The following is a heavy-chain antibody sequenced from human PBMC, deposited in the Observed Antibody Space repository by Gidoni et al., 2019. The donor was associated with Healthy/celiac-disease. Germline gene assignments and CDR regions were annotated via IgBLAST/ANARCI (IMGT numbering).Heavy chain of an antibody. CDR1: GFTFSSYG. V-gene: IGHV3-30*18. Sequence: QVQLVESGGGVVQPGRSLRLSCAASGFTFSSYGIHWVRQAPGKGLEWVAVISYDGSNKYYADSVKGRFTISRDNSKNTLYLQMNSRRAEDTAVYYCAKDSHQPTYYYYMDVWGKGTTVTVSS. CDR3: AKDSHQPTYYYYMDV. J-gene: IGHJ6*03. CDR2: ISYDGSNK. D-gene: IGHD2-2*01.